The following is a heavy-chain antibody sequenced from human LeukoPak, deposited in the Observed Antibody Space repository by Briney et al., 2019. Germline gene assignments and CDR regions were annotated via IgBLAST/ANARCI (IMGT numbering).Heavy chain of an antibody. D-gene: IGHD5-18*01. J-gene: IGHJ4*02. CDR1: GFTFSGSA. V-gene: IGHV3-73*01. CDR3: ATSSSHSYGYPGHYFDY. Sequence: GGSLKLSCAASGFTFSGSAIHWVRPASGKGLEWVGRIRSKANSYATSSAASVKGRFTISRDDSKNTLYLQMNSLKSEDTAVYHCATSSSHSYGYPGHYFDYSGQGTLVTVSS. CDR2: IRSKANSYAT.